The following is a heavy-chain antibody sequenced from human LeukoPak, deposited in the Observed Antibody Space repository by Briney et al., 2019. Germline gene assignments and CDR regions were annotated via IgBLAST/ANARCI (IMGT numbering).Heavy chain of an antibody. CDR1: GGTFSSYA. CDR2: INPSDGST. CDR3: AREGNYYDSSGYYRPWFDP. D-gene: IGHD3-22*01. V-gene: IGHV1-46*01. Sequence: ASVKVSCKASGGTFSSYAISWVRQAPGQGLEWMGIINPSDGSTSYAQKFQGRVTMTRDTSTSTVYMELSSLRSEDTAVYYCAREGNYYDSSGYYRPWFDPWGQGTLVTVSS. J-gene: IGHJ5*02.